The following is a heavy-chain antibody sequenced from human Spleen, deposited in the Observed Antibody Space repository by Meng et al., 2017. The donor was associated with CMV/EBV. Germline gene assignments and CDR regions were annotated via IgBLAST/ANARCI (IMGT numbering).Heavy chain of an antibody. J-gene: IGHJ4*02. CDR1: GYTFTSYG. Sequence: ASVKVSCKASGYTFTSYGMSWVRQAPGQGLEWMGWISAYTGNTHSAQKSQGRVTMTIDVSTSTAYLELGSLRSDDTAVYFCARDRLSLSFDLWGQGSRVTVSS. D-gene: IGHD2-21*02. V-gene: IGHV1-18*01. CDR2: ISAYTGNT. CDR3: ARDRLSLSFDL.